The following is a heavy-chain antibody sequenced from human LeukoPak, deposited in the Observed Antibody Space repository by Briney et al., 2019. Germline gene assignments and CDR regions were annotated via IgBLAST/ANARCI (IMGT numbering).Heavy chain of an antibody. CDR3: ARDCEMYSGSPLGY. Sequence: SVKVSCKASGGTFSSYAISWVRQAPGQGLEWMGGIIPIFGTANYAQKFQGRVTITADESTSTAYMELSSLRSEDTAVYYCARDCEMYSGSPLGYWGQGTLVTVSS. D-gene: IGHD1-26*01. CDR1: GGTFSSYA. J-gene: IGHJ4*02. CDR2: IIPIFGTA. V-gene: IGHV1-69*13.